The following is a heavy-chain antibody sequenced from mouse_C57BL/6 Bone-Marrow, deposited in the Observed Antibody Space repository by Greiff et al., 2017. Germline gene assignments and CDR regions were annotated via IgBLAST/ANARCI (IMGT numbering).Heavy chain of an antibody. CDR1: GFTFSDYG. CDR2: ISSGSSTI. V-gene: IGHV5-17*01. J-gene: IGHJ4*01. Sequence: EVKLVESGGGLVKPGGSLKLSCAASGFTFSDYGMHWVRQAPEKGLEWVAYISSGSSTIYYADTVKGRFTLSSDNAKNTLFLPMTSLRSEDTAMYYYARRAVVARRGRYAMDYWGQGTSVTVSS. D-gene: IGHD1-1*01. CDR3: ARRAVVARRGRYAMDY.